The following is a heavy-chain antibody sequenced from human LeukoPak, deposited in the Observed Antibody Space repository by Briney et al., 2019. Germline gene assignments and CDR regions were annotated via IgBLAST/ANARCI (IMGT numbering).Heavy chain of an antibody. J-gene: IGHJ4*02. V-gene: IGHV4-59*08. D-gene: IGHD2-2*01. CDR3: ARFHRSAPAACYYFDY. CDR1: GGSISSYY. Sequence: SETLSLTCTVPGGSISSYYWSWIRQPPGKGLEWIGYIYYSGSTNYNPSLKSRVTISVDTSKNQFSLKLSSVTAADTAVYYCARFHRSAPAACYYFDYWGQGTLVTVSS. CDR2: IYYSGST.